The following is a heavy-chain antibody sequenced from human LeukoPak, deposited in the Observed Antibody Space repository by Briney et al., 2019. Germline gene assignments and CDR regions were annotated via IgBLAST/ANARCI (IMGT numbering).Heavy chain of an antibody. D-gene: IGHD6-19*01. CDR2: IYYSGST. V-gene: IGHV4-59*01. Sequence: PSETLSLTCAVYGGSFSGYYWSWIRQPPGKGLEWIGYIYYSGSTNYNPSLKSRVTISVDTSKNQFSLKLSSVTAADTAVYYCAGGASSGWGYYYYGMDVWGQGTTVTVSS. CDR3: AGGASSGWGYYYYGMDV. CDR1: GGSFSGYY. J-gene: IGHJ6*02.